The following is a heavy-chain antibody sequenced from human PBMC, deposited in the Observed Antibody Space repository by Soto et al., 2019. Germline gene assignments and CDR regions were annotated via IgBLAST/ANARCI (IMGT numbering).Heavy chain of an antibody. Sequence: GGSLRLSCAPSGFTFSSYEMNWVLQAPGKGLEWVSYISVSGTMRFYADAVKGRFTISGDNTKKILYLQMNSLRAEDTALYYCATAGLTGTVWGQGTTVTVSS. CDR1: GFTFSSYE. V-gene: IGHV3-48*03. J-gene: IGHJ6*02. D-gene: IGHD3-9*01. CDR2: ISVSGTMR. CDR3: ATAGLTGTV.